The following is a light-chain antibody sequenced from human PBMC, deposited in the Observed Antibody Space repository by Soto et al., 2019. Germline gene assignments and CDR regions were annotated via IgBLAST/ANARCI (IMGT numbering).Light chain of an antibody. V-gene: IGKV3-20*01. J-gene: IGKJ1*01. CDR1: QSVSSSY. Sequence: EIVLTQSPATLSLSPGERATLSCRASQSVSSSYLAWYQQKPGEAPRLLIYGASSRATGIPDRFSGSGSGTDFTLTINRLEPEDFAVYYCQQYDSAPVTFGQGTKVEIK. CDR2: GAS. CDR3: QQYDSAPVT.